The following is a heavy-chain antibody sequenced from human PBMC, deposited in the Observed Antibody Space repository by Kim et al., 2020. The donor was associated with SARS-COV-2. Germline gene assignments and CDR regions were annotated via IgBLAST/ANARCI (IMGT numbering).Heavy chain of an antibody. CDR3: AYSPLEPYYFDY. D-gene: IGHD2-21*01. CDR2: ISSSGSTI. J-gene: IGHJ4*02. CDR1: GFTFSSYE. Sequence: GGSLRLSCAASGFTFSSYEMNWVRQAPGKGLEWVSYISSSGSTIYYADSVKGRFTISRDNAKNSLYLQMNSLRAEDTAVYYCAYSPLEPYYFDYWGQGTLVTVSS. V-gene: IGHV3-48*03.